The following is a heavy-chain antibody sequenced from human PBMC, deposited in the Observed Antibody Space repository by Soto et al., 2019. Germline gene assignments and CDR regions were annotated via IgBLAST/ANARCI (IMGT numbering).Heavy chain of an antibody. Sequence: EVQLLESGGGLVQPGGSLRLSCAASGFTFSSYAMSWVRQAPGKGLEWVSAISGSGGSTYYADSVKGRFTISRENAKNTLYRQMSSLRAEDTAVYYGAKGRGDCSSTSCYVGSDYWGQGTLVTVSS. CDR3: AKGRGDCSSTSCYVGSDY. D-gene: IGHD2-2*01. CDR1: GFTFSSYA. CDR2: ISGSGGST. V-gene: IGHV3-23*01. J-gene: IGHJ4*02.